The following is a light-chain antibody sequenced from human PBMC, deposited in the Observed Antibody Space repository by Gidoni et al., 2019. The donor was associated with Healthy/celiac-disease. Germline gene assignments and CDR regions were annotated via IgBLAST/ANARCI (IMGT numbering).Light chain of an antibody. V-gene: IGKV1-5*03. CDR1: QSISSW. CDR2: KAS. CDR3: LQYNSYSYT. J-gene: IGKJ2*01. Sequence: TQSPSTLSASVGDRVTITCRASQSISSWLAWYQQKPGKAPKRLIYKASSLESGVPSRFSGSGSGTEFTLTISSLQPDDFATYYCLQYNSYSYTFXXXTKLEIK.